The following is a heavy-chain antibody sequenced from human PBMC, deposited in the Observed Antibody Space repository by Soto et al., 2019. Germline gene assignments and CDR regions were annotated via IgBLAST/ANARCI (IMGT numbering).Heavy chain of an antibody. CDR3: ARRFFDLGSAFDF. CDR2: TYYRSKWYN. CDR1: GDSVSNKNTA. J-gene: IGHJ4*02. V-gene: IGHV6-1*01. Sequence: SQTLSLTCVISGDSVSNKNTAWNWISQSPSGGLEWLGRTYYRSKWYNDYATSMKSRITISPDTSKNQFSLHLNSVTPEDTAVYFCARRFFDLGSAFDFWGQGTPVTVSS. D-gene: IGHD3-10*01.